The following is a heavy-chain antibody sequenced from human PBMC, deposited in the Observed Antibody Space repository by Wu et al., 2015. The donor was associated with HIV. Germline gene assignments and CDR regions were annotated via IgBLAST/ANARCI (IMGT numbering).Heavy chain of an antibody. Sequence: QVQLVQSGAEVKKPGASVKVSCKGSGYTFSDSYIYWVRLAPGHGLEWVGWINPKTGGAVYAQNFLGRVTMTSDTSVNSVYMEVTRLKSDDAAVYYCARVRGMDNWFDSWGQGTLVTGSS. J-gene: IGHJ5*01. CDR2: INPKTGGA. D-gene: IGHD1-14*01. CDR1: GYTFSDSY. CDR3: ARVRGMDNWFDS. V-gene: IGHV1-2*02.